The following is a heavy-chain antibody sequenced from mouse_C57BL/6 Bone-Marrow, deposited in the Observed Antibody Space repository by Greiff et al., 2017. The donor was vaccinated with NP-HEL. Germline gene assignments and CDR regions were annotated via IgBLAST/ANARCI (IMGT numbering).Heavy chain of an antibody. CDR1: GYAFTNYL. Sequence: QVQLQQSGAELVRPGTSVKVSCKASGYAFTNYLIEWVKQRPGQGLEWIGVINPGSGGTNYNEKFKGKATLTADKSSSTAYMQLSSLTSEDSAVYFCARSYSNYVDWYFDVWGTGTTVTVSS. D-gene: IGHD2-5*01. CDR3: ARSYSNYVDWYFDV. V-gene: IGHV1-54*01. J-gene: IGHJ1*03. CDR2: INPGSGGT.